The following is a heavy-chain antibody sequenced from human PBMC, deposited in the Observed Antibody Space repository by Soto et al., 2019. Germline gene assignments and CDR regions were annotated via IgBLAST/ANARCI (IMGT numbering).Heavy chain of an antibody. Sequence: QVRLQESGPGLVKPSQTLSLTCTVSGGSISSGDYFLIWVRQPTGKGLEWIGYIYYTWSNSYNPSHKSRIRMAADTSKNQSSLKVSSVTDADTAVYFCARDDGYYRLYDYWGQGTLVTVSS. CDR3: ARDDGYYRLYDY. CDR1: GGSISSGDYF. D-gene: IGHD3-3*01. CDR2: IYYTWSN. V-gene: IGHV4-30-4*01. J-gene: IGHJ4*02.